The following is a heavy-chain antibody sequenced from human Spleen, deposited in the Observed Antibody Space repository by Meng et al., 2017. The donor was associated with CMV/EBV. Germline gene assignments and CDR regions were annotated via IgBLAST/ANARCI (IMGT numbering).Heavy chain of an antibody. CDR3: ARDMEDPAAIPVLDS. D-gene: IGHD2-2*02. Sequence: GESLKISCAASGFIFSSYAMSWVRQTPGKGLEWVSSISSSAVYAFYADSVRGRFTISRDNAKNSLSLHMNSLRAEDTAVYYCARDMEDPAAIPVLDSWGQGTLVTVSS. J-gene: IGHJ4*02. V-gene: IGHV3-21*01. CDR2: ISSSAVYA. CDR1: GFIFSSYA.